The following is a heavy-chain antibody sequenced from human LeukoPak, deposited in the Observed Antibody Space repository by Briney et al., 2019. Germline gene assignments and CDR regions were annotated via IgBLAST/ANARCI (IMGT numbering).Heavy chain of an antibody. J-gene: IGHJ4*02. D-gene: IGHD2-15*01. CDR1: GYTFTGYY. CDR2: INPNSGGT. CDR3: ARDTSYYCSGGSCYSGGTWCDY. Sequence: GASVKVSCKASGYTFTGYYMHWVRQAPGQGLEWMGWINPNSGGTNYAQKFQGRVTMTRDTSISTAYMELSRLRSDDTAVYHCARDTSYYCSGGSCYSGGTWCDYWGQGTLVTVSS. V-gene: IGHV1-2*02.